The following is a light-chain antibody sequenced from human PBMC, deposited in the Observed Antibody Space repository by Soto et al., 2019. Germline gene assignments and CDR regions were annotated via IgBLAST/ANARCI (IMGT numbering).Light chain of an antibody. CDR3: SSFTRSSTRV. J-gene: IGLJ1*01. V-gene: IGLV2-14*01. CDR2: EVN. CDR1: SSDVGGYNY. Sequence: QSVLTQPASVSGSPGQSITISCTGTSSDVGGYNYASWFQQHPGKAPKLMIFEVNNRPSGVSDRFSGSKSGSTASLTISGLQPEDEADYYCSSFTRSSTRVFGSGTKVTVL.